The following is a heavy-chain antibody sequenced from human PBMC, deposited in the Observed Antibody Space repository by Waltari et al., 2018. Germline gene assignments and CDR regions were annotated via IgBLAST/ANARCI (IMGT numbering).Heavy chain of an antibody. V-gene: IGHV3-23*03. CDR2: IYSGGSIT. Sequence: SQRLSCAASGFTLSSYAMNWVRQAPGKGLEWVSVIYSGGSITYYADSVKGRFTISRDNSKNTLDLQMNSLRAEDTAVYYCAKGMRYSSGPDAFDIWGQGTMVTVSS. J-gene: IGHJ3*02. D-gene: IGHD6-19*01. CDR3: AKGMRYSSGPDAFDI. CDR1: GFTLSSYA.